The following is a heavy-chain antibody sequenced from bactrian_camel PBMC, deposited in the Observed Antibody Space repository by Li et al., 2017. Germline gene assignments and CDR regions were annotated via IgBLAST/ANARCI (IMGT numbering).Heavy chain of an antibody. D-gene: IGHD3*01. V-gene: IGHV3S53*01. CDR1: GYTYSSYC. CDR2: IESGGST. Sequence: VQLVESGGGSVQAGGSLRLSCAASGYTYSSYCMGWFRQAPGKEREGVAAIESGGSTTYADSVKGRFTISHDNAKNTVYLQMNSLKPEDTAMYYCAATSYGLILSCSAALADSGYWGQGTQVTVS. CDR3: AATSYGLILSCSAALADSGY. J-gene: IGHJ6*01.